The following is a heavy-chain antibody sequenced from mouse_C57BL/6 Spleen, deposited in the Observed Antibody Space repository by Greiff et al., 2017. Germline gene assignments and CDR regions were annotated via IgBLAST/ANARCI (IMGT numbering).Heavy chain of an antibody. D-gene: IGHD3-2*02. CDR3: ARGRAAQATESYAMDY. J-gene: IGHJ4*01. CDR1: GYTFTDYY. Sequence: EVQLQQSGPELVKPGASVKISCKASGYTFTDYYMNWVKQSHGKSLEWIGDINPNNGGTSYNQKFKGKATLTVDTSSSTAYMELRSLTSEDSAVYYGARGRAAQATESYAMDYWGQGTSVTVSS. V-gene: IGHV1-26*01. CDR2: INPNNGGT.